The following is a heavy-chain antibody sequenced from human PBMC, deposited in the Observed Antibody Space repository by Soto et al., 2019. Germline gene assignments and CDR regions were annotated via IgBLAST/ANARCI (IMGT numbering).Heavy chain of an antibody. J-gene: IGHJ4*02. CDR3: ARFPTGDLLPREYYFDY. CDR1: GFTFSSYG. D-gene: IGHD3-10*01. Sequence: QVQLVESGGGVVQPGRSLRLSCAASGFTFSSYGMHWVRQAPGKGLEWVAVIWYDGSNKYYEDSVKGRFTISRDNSKNTLYLQMNSLRAEDTAVYYCARFPTGDLLPREYYFDYWGQGTLVTVSS. V-gene: IGHV3-33*01. CDR2: IWYDGSNK.